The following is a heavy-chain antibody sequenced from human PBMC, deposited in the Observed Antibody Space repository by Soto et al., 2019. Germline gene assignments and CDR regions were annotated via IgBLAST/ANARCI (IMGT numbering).Heavy chain of an antibody. CDR1: GGSISSYY. V-gene: IGHV4-59*01. Sequence: SETLSLTCTVSGGSISSYYWSWIRQPPGKGLEWIGYIYYSGSTNYNPSLKSRVTISVDTSKNQFSLKLSSVTAADTAVYYCASFSMVAPQAYYFDYWGQGTLVTVSS. D-gene: IGHD5-12*01. J-gene: IGHJ4*02. CDR3: ASFSMVAPQAYYFDY. CDR2: IYYSGST.